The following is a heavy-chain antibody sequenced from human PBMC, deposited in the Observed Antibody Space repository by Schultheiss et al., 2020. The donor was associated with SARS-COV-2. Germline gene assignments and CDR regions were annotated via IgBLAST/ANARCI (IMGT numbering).Heavy chain of an antibody. CDR1: GFTFTSSA. V-gene: IGHV1-58*01. CDR3: ARDDRYCSGGSCYPGDY. J-gene: IGHJ4*02. D-gene: IGHD2-15*01. CDR2: IVVGSGNT. Sequence: SVKVSCKASGFTFTSSAVQWVRQARGQRLEWIGWIVVGSGNTNYAQKFQERVTITRDTSISTAYMELSRLRSDDTAVYYCARDDRYCSGGSCYPGDYWGQGTLVTVSS.